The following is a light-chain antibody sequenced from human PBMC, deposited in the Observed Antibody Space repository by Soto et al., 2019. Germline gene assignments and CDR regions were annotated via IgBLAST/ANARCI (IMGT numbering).Light chain of an antibody. Sequence: QSVLTQPPSASGTPGQRVTISCSGSSSNIGSTYVYWYQQLPGTAPKLLIYSNNQRPSGVPDRFAAYKSGTSASLAISGLRSEDEAYYYCAAVDDRMSLVFGGGTKLTVL. CDR3: AAVDDRMSLV. CDR1: SSNIGSTY. CDR2: SNN. J-gene: IGLJ2*01. V-gene: IGLV1-47*02.